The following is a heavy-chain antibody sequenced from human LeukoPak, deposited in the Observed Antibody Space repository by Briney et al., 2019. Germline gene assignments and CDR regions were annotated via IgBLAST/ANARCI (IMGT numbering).Heavy chain of an antibody. CDR1: GFTFSSYA. J-gene: IGHJ6*02. CDR3: AKDLRYYYGSGSYYYYGMDV. Sequence: GGSLRLSCAASGFTFSSYAMSWARQAPGKGLEWVSAISGSGGSTYYADSVKGRFTISRDNSKNTLYLQMNSLRAEDTAVYYCAKDLRYYYGSGSYYYYGMDVWGQGTTVTVSS. D-gene: IGHD3-10*01. CDR2: ISGSGGST. V-gene: IGHV3-23*01.